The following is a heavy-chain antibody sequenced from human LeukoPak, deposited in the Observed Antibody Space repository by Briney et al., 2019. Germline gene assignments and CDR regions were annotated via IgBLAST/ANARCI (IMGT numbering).Heavy chain of an antibody. V-gene: IGHV4-39*07. CDR1: GGSISISPYY. J-gene: IGHJ4*02. CDR2: IFYRGST. D-gene: IGHD6-19*01. Sequence: SETLSLTCTVSGGSISISPYYWGWIRQPPGKALEWIGSIFYRGSTNYNPSLKSRVTISVDTSKNQFSLKLSSVTAADTAVYYCARGETSGWSDYWGQGTQVTVSS. CDR3: ARGETSGWSDY.